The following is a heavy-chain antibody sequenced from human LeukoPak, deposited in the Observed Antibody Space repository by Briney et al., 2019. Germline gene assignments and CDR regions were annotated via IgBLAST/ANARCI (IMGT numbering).Heavy chain of an antibody. Sequence: GGSLRLSCAASGFTFSRSVVGWVRQAPGKGLEWVSTFLTSTGTTYYAASVRGRFSISADISKTTLYLQMNSLRAEDTAVYYCARDIVAPGLFFDYWGQGTLVTVSS. CDR3: ARDIVAPGLFFDY. CDR2: FLTSTGTT. V-gene: IGHV3-23*01. CDR1: GFTFSRSV. J-gene: IGHJ4*02. D-gene: IGHD2-2*01.